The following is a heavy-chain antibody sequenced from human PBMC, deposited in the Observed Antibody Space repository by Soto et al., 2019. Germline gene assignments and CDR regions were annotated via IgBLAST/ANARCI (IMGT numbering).Heavy chain of an antibody. CDR1: GGSISSGSFY. J-gene: IGHJ4*02. D-gene: IGHD3-9*01. CDR2: ISDSGSS. CDR3: ARTKFSDIFTAYYSLFDY. V-gene: IGHV4-31*03. Sequence: QVQLQESGPGLVKPSQTLTLNCTVSGGSISSGSFYWSWIRQHPGKGLEWIGHISDSGSSYYNSSLESRVTISVDTSTNQFSLKLSAVTAADTAVYFCARTKFSDIFTAYYSLFDYWGQGTLVTVSS.